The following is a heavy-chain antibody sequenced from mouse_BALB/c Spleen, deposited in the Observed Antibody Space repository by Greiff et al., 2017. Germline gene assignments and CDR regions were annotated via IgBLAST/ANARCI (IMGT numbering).Heavy chain of an antibody. CDR1: GDSITSGY. CDR2: ISYSGST. Sequence: DVKLQESGPSLVKPSQTLSLTCSVTGDSITSGYWNWIRKFPGNKLEYMGYISYSGSTYYNPSLKSRISITRDTSKNQYYLQLNSVTTEDTATYYCARYYRYDGSRAMDYWGQGTSVTVSS. J-gene: IGHJ4*01. D-gene: IGHD2-14*01. V-gene: IGHV3-8*02. CDR3: ARYYRYDGSRAMDY.